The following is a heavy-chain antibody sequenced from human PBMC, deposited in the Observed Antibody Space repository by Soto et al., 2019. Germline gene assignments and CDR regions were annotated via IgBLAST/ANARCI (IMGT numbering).Heavy chain of an antibody. CDR3: ATSSGAVITKRVYYYHGMDV. J-gene: IGHJ6*02. D-gene: IGHD3-22*01. V-gene: IGHV1-46*01. CDR1: GYTFTSCY. CDR2: INPSGGST. Sequence: GASVKVSCKASGYTFTSCYMHWVRQAPGQGLEWMGIINPSGGSTSYAQKFQGRVTMTRDTSTSTVYMELSSLRYENTAVYYCATSSGAVITKRVYYYHGMDVWGQGTTVTVSS.